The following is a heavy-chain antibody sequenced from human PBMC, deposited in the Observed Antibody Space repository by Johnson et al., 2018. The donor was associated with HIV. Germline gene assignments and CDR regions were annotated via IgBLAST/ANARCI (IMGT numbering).Heavy chain of an antibody. J-gene: IGHJ3*02. D-gene: IGHD3-22*01. CDR1: GFTFSSYA. V-gene: IGHV3-30*04. Sequence: VQLVESGGGVVQPGRSMRLSCAASGFTFSSYAMHWVRQAPAKGLEWVAVISYDGSDKYYADSVKGRFTISRDSSKNTLYLQMDSLRDEDMAVYYCARGGRGVRITMIVVVPNDAFDIWGQGTMVTVSS. CDR3: ARGGRGVRITMIVVVPNDAFDI. CDR2: ISYDGSDK.